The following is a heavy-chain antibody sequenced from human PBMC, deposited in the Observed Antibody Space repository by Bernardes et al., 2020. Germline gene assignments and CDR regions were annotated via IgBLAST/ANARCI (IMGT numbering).Heavy chain of an antibody. CDR1: DGSFRAHS. Sequence: SDTLSLSCAFSDGSFRAHSWTWIQQRPGKGLEWIGEINDDGFIKYNPSLKSRVIISVDTSKSQLSLNLSSVTAADTAVYYCAKYCGSGNYCLFSWGQGTLVTVSS. V-gene: IGHV4-34*01. CDR2: INDDGFI. D-gene: IGHD3-10*01. J-gene: IGHJ5*02. CDR3: AKYCGSGNYCLFS.